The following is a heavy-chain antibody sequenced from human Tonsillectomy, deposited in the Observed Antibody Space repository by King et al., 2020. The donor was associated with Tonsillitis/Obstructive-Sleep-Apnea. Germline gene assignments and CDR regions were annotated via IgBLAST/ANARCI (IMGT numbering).Heavy chain of an antibody. J-gene: IGHJ4*02. CDR3: VKFSGITGTTTPFLDY. CDR2: ISSNGGST. V-gene: IGHV3-64D*06. Sequence: VQLVESGGGLVQPGGSLRLSCSASGFTFSSYAMHWVRQAPGKGLEYVSAISSNGGSTYYADSVKGRFTISRDNSKNTLYLQMSSLRAEDTAVYYCVKFSGITGTTTPFLDYWGQGTLVTVSS. CDR1: GFTFSSYA. D-gene: IGHD1-20*01.